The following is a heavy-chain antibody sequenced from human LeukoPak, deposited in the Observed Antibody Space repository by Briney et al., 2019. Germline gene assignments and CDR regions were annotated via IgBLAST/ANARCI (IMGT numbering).Heavy chain of an antibody. CDR2: LTGSGDNT. Sequence: PGGSLRLSCAASGFTFSSYGMSWVRQAPGKGLEWVSALTGSGDNTYYADSVKGRFTTSRDNSKNTLYLQMNSLRTEDTAVYYCAKAHFGVGATHYFDSWGQGTLVTVSS. J-gene: IGHJ4*02. V-gene: IGHV3-23*01. CDR3: AKAHFGVGATHYFDS. D-gene: IGHD1-26*01. CDR1: GFTFSSYG.